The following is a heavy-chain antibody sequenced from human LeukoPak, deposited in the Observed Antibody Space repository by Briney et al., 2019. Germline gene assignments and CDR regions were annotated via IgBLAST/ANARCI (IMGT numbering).Heavy chain of an antibody. CDR1: GFTFDDYG. V-gene: IGHV3-9*01. Sequence: PGGSLRLSCAASGFTFDDYGMHWVRQAPGKGLEWVSGISWNRGSIGYADSVKGRFTISRDTAKNSLYLQMNSLRPEDTALYYCAKGGAAADNYWYFDLWGRGTLVTVSS. CDR2: ISWNRGSI. D-gene: IGHD6-13*01. J-gene: IGHJ2*01. CDR3: AKGGAAADNYWYFDL.